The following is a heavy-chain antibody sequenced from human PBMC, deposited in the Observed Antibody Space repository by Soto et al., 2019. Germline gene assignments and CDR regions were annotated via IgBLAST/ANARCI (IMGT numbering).Heavy chain of an antibody. V-gene: IGHV4-4*02. CDR2: IYHSGST. CDR1: GGSISTSNW. D-gene: IGHD6-19*01. J-gene: IGHJ4*02. Sequence: PSETLSLTCAVSGGSISTSNWWSWVRQPPGKGLEWIGEIYHSGSTNYNPSLKSRVTISVDKSKNQFSLKLSSVTAADTAVYYCARGPSKRYSSGWYPDYRGKGTLVTVSS. CDR3: ARGPSKRYSSGWYPDY.